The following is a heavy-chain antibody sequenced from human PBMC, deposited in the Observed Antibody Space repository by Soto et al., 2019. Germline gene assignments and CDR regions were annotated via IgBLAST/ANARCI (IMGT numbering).Heavy chain of an antibody. CDR3: AKALYYYDSSPLDH. CDR1: GFDFEDFA. D-gene: IGHD3-22*01. Sequence: TGGSLRLSCAAAGFDFEDFAMHWVRQAPGKGLEWVSLINSDGTDSYYMDSVRGRLTISRDNGKNSLYLQMDRLRPEDTAFYFCAKALYYYDSSPLDHWGQGTLATVSS. V-gene: IGHV3-43D*04. J-gene: IGHJ4*02. CDR2: INSDGTDS.